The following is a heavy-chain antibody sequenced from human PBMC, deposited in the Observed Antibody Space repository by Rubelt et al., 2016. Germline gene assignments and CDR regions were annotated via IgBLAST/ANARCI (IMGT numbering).Heavy chain of an antibody. Sequence: EVQLLESGGGLVQPGGSLRLSCAASGFTFSSYAMSWVRQAPGKGLEWVSAISGSGGSTYYADSVKGRFTISRDNSKNTLYLQMNSLGLEDTAVYYCAKALSQWLVRDSFDIWGQGTMVTVSS. CDR2: ISGSGGST. CDR1: GFTFSSYA. CDR3: AKALSQWLVRDSFDI. V-gene: IGHV3-23*01. D-gene: IGHD6-19*01. J-gene: IGHJ3*02.